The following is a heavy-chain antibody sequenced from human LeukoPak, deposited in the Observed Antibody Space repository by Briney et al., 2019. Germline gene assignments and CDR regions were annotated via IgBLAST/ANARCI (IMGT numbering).Heavy chain of an antibody. J-gene: IGHJ4*02. CDR1: GGSISSSSYY. CDR2: IYYSGST. Sequence: SETLSLTCTVSGGSISSSSYYWGWIRQPPGKGLEWIGSIYYSGSTYYNPSLKSRVTISVDTSKNQFSLKLSSVTAADTAVYYCASSYYYDNGPTDWGQGTLVTVSS. CDR3: ASSYYYDNGPTD. V-gene: IGHV4-39*07. D-gene: IGHD3-22*01.